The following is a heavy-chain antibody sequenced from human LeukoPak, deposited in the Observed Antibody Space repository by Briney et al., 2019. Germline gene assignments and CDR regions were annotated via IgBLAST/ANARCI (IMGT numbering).Heavy chain of an antibody. V-gene: IGHV3-23*01. CDR2: IFPSGGEI. J-gene: IGHJ4*02. CDR1: GFTFSSYA. Sequence: GGSLRLSCAASGFTFSSYAMSWVRQPPGKGLEWVSSIFPSGGEIHYADSVKGRFTISRDNSKNTLYLQMNSLRAEDTAVYYCAREDYDSSGYRFDYWGQGTLVTVSS. CDR3: AREDYDSSGYRFDY. D-gene: IGHD3-22*01.